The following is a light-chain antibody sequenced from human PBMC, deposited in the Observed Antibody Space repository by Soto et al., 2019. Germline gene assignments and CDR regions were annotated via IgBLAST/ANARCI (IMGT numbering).Light chain of an antibody. Sequence: QSVLTQPASVSGSPGQSITISCTGTSSDVGGYNYVSWYQQHPGKAPKLMIFDVSDRPSGVSNRFSGSKSGNTASLTFSGFQAEDEADYYCSSYTSTSTPYVFGTGTKVTVL. J-gene: IGLJ1*01. CDR2: DVS. CDR1: SSDVGGYNY. V-gene: IGLV2-14*01. CDR3: SSYTSTSTPYV.